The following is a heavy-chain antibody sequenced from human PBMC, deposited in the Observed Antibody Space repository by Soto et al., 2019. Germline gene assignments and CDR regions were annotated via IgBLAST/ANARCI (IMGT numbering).Heavy chain of an antibody. D-gene: IGHD3-10*01. CDR3: TRHGYYYGSGG. CDR2: IRSKANSYAT. Sequence: GGSLRLSCAASGFTFSGSAMHWVRQASGKGLEWVGRIRSKANSYATAYAASVKGRFTISRDDSKNTAYLQMNSLKTEDTAVYYCTRHGYYYGSGGWGQGTLVTVSS. J-gene: IGHJ4*02. V-gene: IGHV3-73*01. CDR1: GFTFSGSA.